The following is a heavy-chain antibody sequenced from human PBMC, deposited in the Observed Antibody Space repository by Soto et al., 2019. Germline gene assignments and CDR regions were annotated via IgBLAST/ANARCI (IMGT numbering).Heavy chain of an antibody. Sequence: GGSLRLSCAASGFTVSSNYMSWVRQAPGKGLEWVSVIYSGGSTYYADSVKGRFTISRDNSKNTLYLQMNSLRAEDTAVYYCARAGSLVVPAATPQYYYYYYGMDVWGKGTTVTVSS. CDR2: IYSGGST. CDR3: ARAGSLVVPAATPQYYYYYYGMDV. J-gene: IGHJ6*04. V-gene: IGHV3-53*01. D-gene: IGHD2-2*01. CDR1: GFTVSSNY.